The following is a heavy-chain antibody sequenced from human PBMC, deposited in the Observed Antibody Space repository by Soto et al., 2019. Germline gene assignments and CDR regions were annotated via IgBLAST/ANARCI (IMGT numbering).Heavy chain of an antibody. Sequence: QVQLQESGPGLVKPSQTLSLTCTVSGGSISSGGYYWSWIRQHPGQGLEWIGYIYYSGSTYYNPSLKSRVTISVDTSKNQFSLKLSSVTAADTAVYYCASSSSWLGNWFDPWGQGTLVTVSS. CDR3: ASSSSWLGNWFDP. D-gene: IGHD6-13*01. CDR2: IYYSGST. J-gene: IGHJ5*02. V-gene: IGHV4-31*03. CDR1: GGSISSGGYY.